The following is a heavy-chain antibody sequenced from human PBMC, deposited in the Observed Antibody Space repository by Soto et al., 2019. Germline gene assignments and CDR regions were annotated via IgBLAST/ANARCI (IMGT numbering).Heavy chain of an antibody. CDR3: ARLNHHFGY. CDR2: IYYSGST. V-gene: IGHV4-39*01. Sequence: TSETLSLTCTVSGGSISSSSYYWGWIRQPPGKGLEWIGSIYYSGSTYYNPSLKSRVTISVDTSKNQFSLKLSSVTAADTAVYYCARLNHHFGYWGQGTLVTVSS. J-gene: IGHJ4*02. CDR1: GGSISSSSYY.